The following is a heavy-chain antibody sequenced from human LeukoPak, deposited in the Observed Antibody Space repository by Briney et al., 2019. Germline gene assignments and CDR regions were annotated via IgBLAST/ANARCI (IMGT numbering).Heavy chain of an antibody. D-gene: IGHD2-2*01. J-gene: IGHJ5*02. CDR2: IIPIFGTA. V-gene: IGHV1-69*05. Sequence: SVKVSCKASGYTFTGYYMHWVRQAPGQGLEWMGRIIPIFGTANYAQKFQGRVTITTDESTSTAYMELSSLRSEDTAVYYCARDPGYQLLSSWFDPWGQGTLVTVSS. CDR3: ARDPGYQLLSSWFDP. CDR1: GYTFTGYY.